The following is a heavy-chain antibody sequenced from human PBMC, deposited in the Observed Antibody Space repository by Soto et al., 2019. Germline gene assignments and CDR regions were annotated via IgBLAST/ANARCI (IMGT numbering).Heavy chain of an antibody. CDR1: GYIFTSYW. CDR3: AGGGVRGVITRTRDYYGMDV. V-gene: IGHV5-51*01. CDR2: IYPGDSDT. D-gene: IGHD3-10*01. J-gene: IGHJ6*02. Sequence: GESLKISCKGSGYIFTSYWIGWVRQMPGKGLEWMGIIYPGDSDTRYSPSFQGQVTISADKSINTAFLQWSSLKASDTAMYYCAGGGVRGVITRTRDYYGMDVWGQGTTVTVSS.